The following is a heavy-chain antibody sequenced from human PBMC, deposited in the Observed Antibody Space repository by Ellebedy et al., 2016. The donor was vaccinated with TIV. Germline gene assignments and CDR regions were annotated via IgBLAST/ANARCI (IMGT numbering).Heavy chain of an antibody. CDR3: ARATHYYVDTPMVKEFGP. CDR2: IFAGNGET. CDR1: GYRFNHYA. Sequence: AASVKVSCKASGYRFNHYAIHWVRQAPGQTLEWMGWIFAGNGETKYSQKFQDRVTITRDTSASTAYMELSSLRSEDTAVYYCARATHYYVDTPMVKEFGPWGQGTLVTVSS. D-gene: IGHD5-18*01. J-gene: IGHJ5*02. V-gene: IGHV1-3*01.